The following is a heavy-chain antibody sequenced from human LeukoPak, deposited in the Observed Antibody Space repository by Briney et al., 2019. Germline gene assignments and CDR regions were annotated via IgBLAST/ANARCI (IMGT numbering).Heavy chain of an antibody. Sequence: GASVKVSCKASGGTFSSYAISWVRQAPGQGLEWMGGIIPIFGTANYAQKFQGRVTITADESTSTAYMELSSLGSEDTAVYYCARGYYYGSGSYYNPLYYYYMDVWGKGTTVTISS. V-gene: IGHV1-69*13. J-gene: IGHJ6*03. D-gene: IGHD3-10*01. CDR1: GGTFSSYA. CDR2: IIPIFGTA. CDR3: ARGYYYGSGSYYNPLYYYYMDV.